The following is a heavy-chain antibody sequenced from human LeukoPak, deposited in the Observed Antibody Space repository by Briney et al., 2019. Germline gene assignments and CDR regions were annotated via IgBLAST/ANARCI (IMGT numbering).Heavy chain of an antibody. CDR2: INPNSGGT. CDR1: GYTFTGYY. CDR3: ARDLYYYDSSGSGNYYFDY. J-gene: IGHJ4*02. D-gene: IGHD3-22*01. V-gene: IGHV1-2*02. Sequence: GASVKVSCKASGYTFTGYYMHWVRQAPGQGLEWMGWINPNSGGTNYAQKFQGRVTMTRDTSISTAYMELSRLRSDDTAVYYCARDLYYYDSSGSGNYYFDYWGQGTLVTVSS.